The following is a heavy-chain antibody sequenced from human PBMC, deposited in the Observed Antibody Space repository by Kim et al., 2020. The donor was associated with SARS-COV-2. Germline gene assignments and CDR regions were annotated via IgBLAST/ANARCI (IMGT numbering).Heavy chain of an antibody. J-gene: IGHJ5*02. CDR1: GYNFSSVG. CDR2: ISTYTGTT. Sequence: ASVKVSCQASGYNFSSVGITWVRRAPGQGLEWMGWISTYTGTTNYAQSFRDRIAMTTDTSTRIAYLELRNLRSDDTAVYYCAKDQRYCSSASCSPLDAWGRGPLITVTS. V-gene: IGHV1-18*04. D-gene: IGHD2-2*01. CDR3: AKDQRYCSSASCSPLDA.